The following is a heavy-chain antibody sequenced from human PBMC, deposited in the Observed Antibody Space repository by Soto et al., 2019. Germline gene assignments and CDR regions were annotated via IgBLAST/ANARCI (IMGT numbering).Heavy chain of an antibody. CDR2: INHSGST. Sequence: SETLSLTCAVYGGSFRCYYWSWIRQPPGKGLEWIGEINHSGSTNYNPSLKSRVTISVDTSKNQFSLKLSSVTAADTAVYYCATATVVYYDSSGYYDWFDPWGQGTLVTVSS. CDR1: GGSFRCYY. D-gene: IGHD3-22*01. CDR3: ATATVVYYDSSGYYDWFDP. J-gene: IGHJ5*02. V-gene: IGHV4-34*01.